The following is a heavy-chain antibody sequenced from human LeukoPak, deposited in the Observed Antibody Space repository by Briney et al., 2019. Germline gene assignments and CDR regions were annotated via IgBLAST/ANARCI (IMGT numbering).Heavy chain of an antibody. J-gene: IGHJ4*02. Sequence: SETLSLTCTVSGGSVSSGSYYWSWIRQPPGKGLEWIGYIYYSGSTNYNPSLKSRVTISVDTSKNQFSLKLSSVAAADTAVYYCVRGYSGWYYFDYWGQGTLVTVSS. CDR1: GGSVSSGSYY. CDR2: IYYSGST. D-gene: IGHD6-19*01. V-gene: IGHV4-61*01. CDR3: VRGYSGWYYFDY.